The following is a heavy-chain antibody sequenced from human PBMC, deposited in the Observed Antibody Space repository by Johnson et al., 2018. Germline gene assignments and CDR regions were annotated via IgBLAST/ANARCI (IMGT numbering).Heavy chain of an antibody. CDR2: ISWTSGSI. J-gene: IGHJ6*02. CDR1: GFTFDDYA. Sequence: VQLVQSGGGLVQPGRSLRLSCAASGFTFDDYAMHWVRQAPGKGLEWVSGISWTSGSIGYADSVKGRFTISRDNAKNSLYLQMNSLRAEDTALYYCALSGSYFLHYYYGMDVWGQGTTVTVSS. CDR3: ALSGSYFLHYYYGMDV. V-gene: IGHV3-9*01. D-gene: IGHD3-10*01.